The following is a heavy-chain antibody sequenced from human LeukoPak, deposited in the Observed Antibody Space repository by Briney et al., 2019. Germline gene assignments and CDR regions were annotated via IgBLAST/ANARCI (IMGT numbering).Heavy chain of an antibody. CDR3: ARYSVSYSSSWEFDY. V-gene: IGHV3-53*01. CDR2: IYSGGST. CDR1: GFTVSSNY. J-gene: IGHJ4*02. Sequence: GGSLRLSCAASGFTVSSNYMSRVRQAPGKGLELVSVIYSGGSTYYADSVKGRFTISRDNSKNTLYLQMNSLRAEDTAVYYCARYSVSYSSSWEFDYWGQGTLVTVSS. D-gene: IGHD6-13*01.